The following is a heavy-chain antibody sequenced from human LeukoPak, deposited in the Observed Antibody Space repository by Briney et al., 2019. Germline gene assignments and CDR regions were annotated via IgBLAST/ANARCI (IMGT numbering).Heavy chain of an antibody. V-gene: IGHV3-33*01. Sequence: GGSLRLSCVASGFTFSFHGMNWVRQAPGKGLEWVAVVWYDGGTKFYIDSVKGRFTISRDNSKNTLYLQLSNVRAEDTAIYYCARSHYYGSGSSLENLDFWGQGTLVTVSS. CDR1: GFTFSFHG. J-gene: IGHJ4*02. CDR2: VWYDGGTK. CDR3: ARSHYYGSGSSLENLDF. D-gene: IGHD3-10*01.